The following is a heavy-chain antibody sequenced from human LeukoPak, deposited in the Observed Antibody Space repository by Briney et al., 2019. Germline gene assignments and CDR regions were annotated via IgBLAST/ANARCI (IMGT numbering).Heavy chain of an antibody. D-gene: IGHD5-18*01. V-gene: IGHV3-74*03. CDR3: ARAPPSSGYAYHFDI. Sequence: GGSLRLSCAASEFTFSSYWMLWVRQAPGKGLVWVSRIYSDGSITTYTDSVKGRFTISRDNAKNTLYLHMNSLRAEDTAVYYCARAPPSSGYAYHFDIWGQGTMVTVSS. CDR1: EFTFSSYW. J-gene: IGHJ3*02. CDR2: IYSDGSIT.